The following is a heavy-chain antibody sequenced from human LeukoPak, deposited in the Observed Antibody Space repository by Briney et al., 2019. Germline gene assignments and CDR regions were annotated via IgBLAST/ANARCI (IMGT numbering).Heavy chain of an antibody. CDR1: GGSFSGYY. Sequence: KPSETLSLTCAVYGGSFSGYYWSWIRQPPGKGLEWIGEINHSGSTNYNPSLKSRVTISVDTSKSQFSLKLSSVTAADTAVYYCARARITIFGVVIMFGYYFDYWGQGTLVTVSS. CDR3: ARARITIFGVVIMFGYYFDY. J-gene: IGHJ4*02. D-gene: IGHD3-3*01. V-gene: IGHV4-34*01. CDR2: INHSGST.